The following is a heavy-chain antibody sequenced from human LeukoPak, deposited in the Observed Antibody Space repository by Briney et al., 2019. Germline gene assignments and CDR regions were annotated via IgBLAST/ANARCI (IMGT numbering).Heavy chain of an antibody. V-gene: IGHV3-30*02. D-gene: IGHD1-26*01. CDR3: AKAGVGATLGGY. Sequence: GGSLRLSCAASGFTFSSYGMHWVRQAPGKGLEWVAFIRYDGSNKYYADSVKGRFTISRDNSKNTLYLQMNSLRAEDTAVYYRAKAGVGATLGGYWGQGTLVTVSS. J-gene: IGHJ4*02. CDR2: IRYDGSNK. CDR1: GFTFSSYG.